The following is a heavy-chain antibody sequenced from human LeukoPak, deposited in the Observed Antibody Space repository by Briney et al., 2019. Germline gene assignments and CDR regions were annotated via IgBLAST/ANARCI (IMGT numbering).Heavy chain of an antibody. CDR1: GFTFSNYW. Sequence: PGGSLRLSCAASGFTFSNYWMSWVRQAPGKGLEWVAHINKDGSEKYYVDSVKGRFTISRDNAKNSLYLQMNSLRAEDTAVYYCARDGGGDIVVAFAFDIWGQGTMVTVSA. CDR3: ARDGGGDIVVAFAFDI. D-gene: IGHD2-15*01. J-gene: IGHJ3*02. V-gene: IGHV3-7*05. CDR2: INKDGSEK.